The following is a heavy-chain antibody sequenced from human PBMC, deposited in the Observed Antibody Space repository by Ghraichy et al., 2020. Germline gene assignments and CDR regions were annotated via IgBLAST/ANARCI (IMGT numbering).Heavy chain of an antibody. Sequence: SQTLSLTCAISGDSVSSNSAAWNWIRQSPSGGLEWLGRTFYRSKWSNDYAVSVKSRITITPDTSRNQFSLQLSSVTPEDTAVYYFALSRDSDGVVNMDVWGKGTTVTVS. V-gene: IGHV6-1*01. CDR2: TFYRSKWSN. CDR3: ALSRDSDGVVNMDV. J-gene: IGHJ6*03. D-gene: IGHD5-24*01. CDR1: GDSVSSNSAA.